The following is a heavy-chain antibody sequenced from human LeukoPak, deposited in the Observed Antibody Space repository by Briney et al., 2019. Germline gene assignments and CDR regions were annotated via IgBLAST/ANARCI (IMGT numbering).Heavy chain of an antibody. Sequence: GGSLRLSCAASGFIFSDYFMSWIRQAPGKGLEWVSYISSRSDTIFYADSVKGRFTISRDNAKNSLYLQMNSLRAEDTAVYYCARDFWDYGGDYWGQGTLVTVSS. CDR2: ISSRSDTI. J-gene: IGHJ4*02. CDR3: ARDFWDYGGDY. D-gene: IGHD4-23*01. CDR1: GFIFSDYF. V-gene: IGHV3-11*01.